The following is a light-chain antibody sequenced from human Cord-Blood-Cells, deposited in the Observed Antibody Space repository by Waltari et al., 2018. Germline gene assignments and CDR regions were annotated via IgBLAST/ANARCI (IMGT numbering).Light chain of an antibody. Sequence: DIVMTQSPDSLAVSLGEGAPINCKSSQSVLYSSNNKTYLAWYQQKPGQPPKLLIYWASTRESGVPDRFSGSGSGTDFTLTISSLQAEDVAVYYCQQYYSTPYTFGQGTKLEIK. CDR2: WAS. CDR1: QSVLYSSNNKTY. CDR3: QQYYSTPYT. J-gene: IGKJ2*01. V-gene: IGKV4-1*01.